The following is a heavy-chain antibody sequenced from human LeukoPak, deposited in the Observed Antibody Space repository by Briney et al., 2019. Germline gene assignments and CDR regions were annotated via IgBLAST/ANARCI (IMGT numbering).Heavy chain of an antibody. CDR2: INHSGST. D-gene: IGHD5-12*01. CDR3: ARRCRWLRPATFDY. J-gene: IGHJ4*02. Sequence: SETLSLTCAVYGGSFSGYYWSWIRQPPGKGLEWIGEINHSGSTNYNPSLKSRVTISVDTSKNQFSLKLSSVTAADTAVYYCARRCRWLRPATFDYWGQGTLVTVSS. CDR1: GGSFSGYY. V-gene: IGHV4-34*01.